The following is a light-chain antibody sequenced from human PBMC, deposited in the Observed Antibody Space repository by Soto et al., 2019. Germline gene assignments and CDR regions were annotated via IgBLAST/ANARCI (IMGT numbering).Light chain of an antibody. J-gene: IGKJ5*01. CDR1: QGISSY. CDR3: QQHYSYPPF. CDR2: AAS. V-gene: IGKV1-8*01. Sequence: AIRMTQSPSSLSASTGDRVTITCRASQGISSYLAWYQQKPGKAPKLLIYAASTLQSGVPSRFSGSGSGTDFTLTISCLQSEDFATYYCQQHYSYPPFFGQGTRLEIK.